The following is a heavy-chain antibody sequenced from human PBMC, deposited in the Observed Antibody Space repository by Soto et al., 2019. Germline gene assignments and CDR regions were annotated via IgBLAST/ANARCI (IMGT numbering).Heavy chain of an antibody. CDR1: GGSFSGYY. D-gene: IGHD4-17*01. CDR3: ARAMTTVTTSDY. Sequence: QVQLQQWGAGLLKPSETLSLTCAVYGGSFSGYYWSWIRQPPGKGLEWIGEINHSGSTNYNPSLKSRVTISVDTSKNQFSLKLSSVTAADTAVYYCARAMTTVTTSDYWVQGTLVTVSS. J-gene: IGHJ4*02. CDR2: INHSGST. V-gene: IGHV4-34*01.